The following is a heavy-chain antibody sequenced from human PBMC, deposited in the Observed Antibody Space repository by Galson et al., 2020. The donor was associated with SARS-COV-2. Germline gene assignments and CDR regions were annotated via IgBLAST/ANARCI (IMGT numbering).Heavy chain of an antibody. Sequence: NSGGSLRLSCAASGFTFSSYSMNWVRQAPGKGLEWVSSISSSSSYIYYADSVKGRFTISRDNDKNSLYLQMNSLRAEDTAVYYCARAGDDVLEWLANYDYYYRGCWGKGTTVTVSS. CDR2: ISSSSSYI. V-gene: IGHV3-21*01. CDR3: ARAGDDVLEWLANYDYYYRGC. D-gene: IGHD3-3*01. CDR1: GFTFSSYS. J-gene: IGHJ6*03.